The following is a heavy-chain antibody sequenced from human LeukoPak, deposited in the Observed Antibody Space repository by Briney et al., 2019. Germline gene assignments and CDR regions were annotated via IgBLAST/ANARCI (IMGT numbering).Heavy chain of an antibody. Sequence: PSETLSLTCAVSGYSISSDYSWGWIRQPSGKGLEWIGSIYQSVSTYYNPSLKSRVTISVDTSKNQFSLKLSSVTAADTAVYYCARHKSTVTTSRHDAFDIWGQGTMVTVSS. J-gene: IGHJ3*02. CDR3: ARHKSTVTTSRHDAFDI. D-gene: IGHD4-17*01. CDR1: GYSISSDYS. V-gene: IGHV4-38-2*01. CDR2: IYQSVST.